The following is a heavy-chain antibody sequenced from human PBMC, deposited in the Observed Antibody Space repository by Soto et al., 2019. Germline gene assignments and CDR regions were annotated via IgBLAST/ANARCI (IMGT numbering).Heavy chain of an antibody. J-gene: IGHJ4*02. CDR2: IDDSGFNT. CDR1: GFTFTTYA. V-gene: IGHV3-23*01. Sequence: GGSLRLSCAASGFTFTTYAMNWVRQAPGKGLEWVSAIDDSGFNTFYADSVKGRFTLSRDNSRNTLYLQMNSLRAEDTAIYYCAKLVASATGFWGQGSLVTVSS. CDR3: AKLVASATGF. D-gene: IGHD2-15*01.